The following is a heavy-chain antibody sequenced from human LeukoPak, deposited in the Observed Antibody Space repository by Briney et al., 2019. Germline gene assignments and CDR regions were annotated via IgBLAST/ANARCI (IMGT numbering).Heavy chain of an antibody. V-gene: IGHV4-59*01. J-gene: IGHJ4*02. CDR3: ASSIAAAGGYFDY. D-gene: IGHD6-13*01. CDR1: GEPISSYY. CDR2: IYYSGST. Sequence: SETLSLTCLVSGEPISSYYWSWIRQPPGKGLEWIGYIYYSGSTNYNPSLKSRVTISVDTSKNQFSLKLSSVTAADTAVYYCASSIAAAGGYFDYWGQGTLVTVSS.